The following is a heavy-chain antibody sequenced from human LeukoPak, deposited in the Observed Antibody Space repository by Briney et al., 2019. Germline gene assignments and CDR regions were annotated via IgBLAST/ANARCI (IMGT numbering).Heavy chain of an antibody. CDR3: ARGRTRSSGYADTDFDY. CDR1: GYTFTGYY. V-gene: IGHV1-2*02. J-gene: IGHJ4*02. CDR2: INPNSGGT. Sequence: ASVKVSCKASGYTFTGYYMHWVRQAPGQGLEWMGWINPNSGGTNYAQKLQGRVTMTTDTSTSTAYMELRSLRSGDTAVYYCARGRTRSSGYADTDFDYWGQGTLVTVSS. D-gene: IGHD3-22*01.